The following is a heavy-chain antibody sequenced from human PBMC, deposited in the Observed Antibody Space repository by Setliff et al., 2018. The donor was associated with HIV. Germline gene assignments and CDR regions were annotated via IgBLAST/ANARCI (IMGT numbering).Heavy chain of an antibody. Sequence: SVKVSCKASGGTFSSYAISWVRQAPGQGLEWMGGIIPILGIANYAQKFQGRVTITADESTSTAYMELSSLRSEDTAVYYCARAGYSYGHYYFDYWGQGTLVTVSS. V-gene: IGHV1-69*10. CDR3: ARAGYSYGHYYFDY. CDR1: GGTFSSYA. D-gene: IGHD5-18*01. CDR2: IIPILGIA. J-gene: IGHJ4*02.